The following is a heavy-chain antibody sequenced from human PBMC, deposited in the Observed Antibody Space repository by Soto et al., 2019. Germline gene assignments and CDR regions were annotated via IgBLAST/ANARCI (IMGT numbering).Heavy chain of an antibody. CDR1: GGSISSYY. CDR3: ARSEMGYDFWSGYYTGPAPDY. CDR2: IYYSGST. J-gene: IGHJ4*02. V-gene: IGHV4-59*01. D-gene: IGHD3-3*01. Sequence: SETLSLTCTVSGGSISSYYWSLIRQPPGKGLEWIGYIYYSGSTNYNPSLKSRVTISVDTSKNQFSLKLSSVTAADTAVYYCARSEMGYDFWSGYYTGPAPDYWGQGTLVTVSS.